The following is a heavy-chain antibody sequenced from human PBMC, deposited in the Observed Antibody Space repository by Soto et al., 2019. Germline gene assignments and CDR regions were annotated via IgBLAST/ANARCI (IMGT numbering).Heavy chain of an antibody. J-gene: IGHJ4*02. CDR2: IWYDGSNK. Sequence: QVQLVESGGGVVQPGRSLRLSCAASGFTFSSYGMHWVRQAPGKGLEWVAVIWYDGSNKYYADSVKGRFTISRDNSKNTLYLQMNSLRAEDTAVYYCARDKTDKHDYGDYYFDYRGQGTLVTVSS. CDR3: ARDKTDKHDYGDYYFDY. V-gene: IGHV3-33*01. D-gene: IGHD4-17*01. CDR1: GFTFSSYG.